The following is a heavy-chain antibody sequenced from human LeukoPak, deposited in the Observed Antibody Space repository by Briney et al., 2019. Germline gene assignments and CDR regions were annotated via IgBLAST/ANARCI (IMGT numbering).Heavy chain of an antibody. CDR3: ARHHPSWYYYDSSGYPTLGWFDP. J-gene: IGHJ5*02. Sequence: SETLSLTCTVSGGSISSYYWSWIRQPPGKGLEWIGYIYYSGSTNYNPSLKSRVTISVDTSKNQFSLKLSSVTVADTAVYYCARHHPSWYYYDSSGYPTLGWFDPWGQGTLVTVSS. CDR1: GGSISSYY. V-gene: IGHV4-59*08. CDR2: IYYSGST. D-gene: IGHD3-22*01.